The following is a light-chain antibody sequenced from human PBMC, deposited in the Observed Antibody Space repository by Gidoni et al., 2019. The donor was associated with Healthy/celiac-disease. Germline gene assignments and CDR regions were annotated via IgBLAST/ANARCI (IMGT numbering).Light chain of an antibody. CDR2: AAS. CDR1: QSISSY. V-gene: IGKV1-39*01. Sequence: DIQMTQSPSSLSASVGDRVTITCRASQSISSYLNWYQQTPGKSPKLLHYAASSVHSGVPSRFSGSGSGTDFTLTISSLQPEDFVTYYCQQSYSTLWTFGQGTKVEIK. J-gene: IGKJ1*01. CDR3: QQSYSTLWT.